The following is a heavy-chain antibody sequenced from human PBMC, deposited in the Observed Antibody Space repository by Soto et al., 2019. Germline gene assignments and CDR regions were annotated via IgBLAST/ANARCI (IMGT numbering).Heavy chain of an antibody. CDR2: ISAYNGNT. CDR3: TRGVIAAAGPGISYYYYYMDV. V-gene: IGHV1-18*01. CDR1: GYTFTSYG. Sequence: ASVKVSCKASGYTFTSYGISWVRQAPGQGLEWMGWISAYNGNTNYAQKLQGRVTMTTDTSTSTAYMEMRSLRSDDTAVYYCTRGVIAAAGPGISYYYYYMDVWGKGTTVTVSS. D-gene: IGHD6-13*01. J-gene: IGHJ6*03.